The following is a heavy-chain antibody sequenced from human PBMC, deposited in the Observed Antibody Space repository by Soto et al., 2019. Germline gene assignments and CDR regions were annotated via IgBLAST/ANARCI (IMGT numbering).Heavy chain of an antibody. Sequence: SETLSLTCSVSGDSISTVDYFWAWIRQPPGQALEYIGYIYKSTTTYYNPSFESRVAISLDTSRSQFSLNVTSVTAADTAVYFCARGRYCLTGRCFPNWFDSWGQGTLVTVSS. CDR2: IYKSTTT. CDR3: ARGRYCLTGRCFPNWFDS. V-gene: IGHV4-30-4*01. D-gene: IGHD2-15*01. CDR1: GDSISTVDYF. J-gene: IGHJ5*01.